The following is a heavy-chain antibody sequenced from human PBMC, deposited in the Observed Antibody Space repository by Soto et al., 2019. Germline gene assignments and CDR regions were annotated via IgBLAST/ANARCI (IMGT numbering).Heavy chain of an antibody. D-gene: IGHD3-22*01. CDR3: ARDIAVEYYYDSSGYSPSYYYGTDV. J-gene: IGHJ6*02. Sequence: SETLSLTCTVSGGSISSYYWSWIRQPPGKGLEWIGYIYYSGSTNYNPSLKSRVTISVDTSKNQFSLKLSSVTAADTAVYYCARDIAVEYYYDSSGYSPSYYYGTDVWGQGTTVTVSS. V-gene: IGHV4-59*01. CDR1: GGSISSYY. CDR2: IYYSGST.